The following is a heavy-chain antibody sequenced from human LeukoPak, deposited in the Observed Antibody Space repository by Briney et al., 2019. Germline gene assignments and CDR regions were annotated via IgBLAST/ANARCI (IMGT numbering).Heavy chain of an antibody. D-gene: IGHD6-19*01. V-gene: IGHV1-2*02. CDR3: ARDRVGSGWPRPYYFEV. CDR2: INPNTGAT. J-gene: IGHJ4*02. CDR1: VYTLTVYY. Sequence: ASVTVSCKSSVYTLTVYYLHWVRQAPGQGLEWMGWINPNTGATHSAQKFQGRITMTRDTSISTAYMDLSRLRSDDTAVYYCARDRVGSGWPRPYYFEVWGQGTLVTVSS.